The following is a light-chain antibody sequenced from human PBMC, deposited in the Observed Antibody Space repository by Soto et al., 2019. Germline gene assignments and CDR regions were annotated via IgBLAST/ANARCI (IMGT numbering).Light chain of an antibody. Sequence: QSVLTQPPSASGTPGQRVTISCSGSSSNIESNTVTWYQQLPGTAPKLVIYSNDDRPSGVPARFSGSTSGTSASLAISGLQSEDEADYYCAAWDDSLNGYVFGGGTKVTVL. J-gene: IGLJ1*01. V-gene: IGLV1-44*01. CDR3: AAWDDSLNGYV. CDR2: SND. CDR1: SSNIESNT.